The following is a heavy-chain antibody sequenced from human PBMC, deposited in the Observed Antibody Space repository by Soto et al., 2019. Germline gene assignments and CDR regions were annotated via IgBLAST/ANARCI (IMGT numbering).Heavy chain of an antibody. CDR1: GFTFSSYG. D-gene: IGHD3-22*01. V-gene: IGHV3-30*18. CDR3: AKTYYYDSSGYYDY. J-gene: IGHJ4*02. Sequence: GGSLRLSCAASGFTFSSYGMHWVRQAPGKGLEWVAVISYDGSNKYYADSVKGRFTISRDNSKNTLYLQMNSLRAGDTAVYYCAKTYYYDSSGYYDYWGQGTLVTVSS. CDR2: ISYDGSNK.